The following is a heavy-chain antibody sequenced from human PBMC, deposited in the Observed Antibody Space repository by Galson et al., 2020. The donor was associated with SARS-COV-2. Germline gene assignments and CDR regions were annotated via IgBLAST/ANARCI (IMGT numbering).Heavy chain of an antibody. CDR3: ARSHYYDSSGYYSNYAFDI. J-gene: IGHJ3*02. V-gene: IGHV2-70*11. CDR2: IDWDDDK. D-gene: IGHD3-22*01. CDR1: GFSLSTSGMC. Sequence: SGPTLVKPTQTLTLTCTFSGFSLSTSGMCVSWIRQPPGKALEWLARIDWDDDKYYSTSLKTRLTISKDTSKNQVVLTMTNMDPVDTATYYCARSHYYDSSGYYSNYAFDIWGQGTMVTVSS.